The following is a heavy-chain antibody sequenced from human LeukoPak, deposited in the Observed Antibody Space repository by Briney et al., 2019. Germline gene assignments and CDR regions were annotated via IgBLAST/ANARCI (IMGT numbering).Heavy chain of an antibody. CDR3: ARELYGDYDAFDI. Sequence: GGSLRLSCAASGFTFSSYWMSWVRQAPGKGLEWVANIKQDGSEKYYVDSVKGRFTISRDNAKNSLYLQMNSLRAEDTAVYYCARELYGDYDAFDIWGQGTMVTVSS. J-gene: IGHJ3*02. CDR1: GFTFSSYW. V-gene: IGHV3-7*01. CDR2: IKQDGSEK. D-gene: IGHD4-17*01.